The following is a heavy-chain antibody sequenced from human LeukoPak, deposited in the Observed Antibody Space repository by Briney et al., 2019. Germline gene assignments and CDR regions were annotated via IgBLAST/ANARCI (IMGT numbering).Heavy chain of an antibody. Sequence: PGRSLRLSCAASGFTFSSYGMHWVRQAPGKGLEWVAVISYDGSNKYYADSVKGRFTISRDNSKNTLYLQMNSLRAEDTAVYYCARAPYDILTGSYGMDVWGQGTTVTVSS. CDR3: ARAPYDILTGSYGMDV. CDR1: GFTFSSYG. CDR2: ISYDGSNK. J-gene: IGHJ6*02. D-gene: IGHD3-9*01. V-gene: IGHV3-30*03.